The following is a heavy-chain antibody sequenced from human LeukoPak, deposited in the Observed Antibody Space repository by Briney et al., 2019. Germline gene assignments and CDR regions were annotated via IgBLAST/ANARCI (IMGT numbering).Heavy chain of an antibody. D-gene: IGHD4-17*01. CDR3: AKDSADYGDYEPGFDY. V-gene: IGHV3-30*18. J-gene: IGHJ4*02. CDR1: GFTFSSYG. Sequence: PGGSLRLSCAASGFTFSSYGMHWVRQAPGKGLEWVAVISYDGSNKYYADSVKGRFTISRDNSKNTLYLQMNSLRAEDTAVYYCAKDSADYGDYEPGFDYWGQGTLVTVSS. CDR2: ISYDGSNK.